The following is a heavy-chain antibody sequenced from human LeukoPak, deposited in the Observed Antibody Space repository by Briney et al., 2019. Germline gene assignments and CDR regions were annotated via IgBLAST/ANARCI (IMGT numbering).Heavy chain of an antibody. CDR3: AKGASYYYYYGMDV. Sequence: GSLRLSCAASGFTFSSYAMSWVRQAPGKVLEWVSAISGSGGSTYYADSVKGRFTISRDNSKNTLYLQMNSLRAEDTAVYYCAKGASYYYYYGMDVWGQGTTVTVSS. CDR2: ISGSGGST. J-gene: IGHJ6*02. V-gene: IGHV3-23*01. CDR1: GFTFSSYA.